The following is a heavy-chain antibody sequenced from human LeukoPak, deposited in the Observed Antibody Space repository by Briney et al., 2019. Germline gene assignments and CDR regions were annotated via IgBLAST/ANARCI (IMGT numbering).Heavy chain of an antibody. Sequence: PSETLSLICTVSGGSISSYYWSWIRQPPGKGLEWIGYIYYSGSTNYNPSLKSRVTISLDTSKNQFSLKLSSVTAADTAVYYCAGQWASYFDFGGQGTLVTVSS. CDR3: AGQWASYFDF. V-gene: IGHV4-59*01. J-gene: IGHJ4*02. CDR1: GGSISSYY. D-gene: IGHD6-19*01. CDR2: IYYSGST.